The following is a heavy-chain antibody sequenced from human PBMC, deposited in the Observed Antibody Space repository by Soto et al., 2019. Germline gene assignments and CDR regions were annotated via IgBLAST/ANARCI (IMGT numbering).Heavy chain of an antibody. V-gene: IGHV1-69*12. CDR3: ARESPDREQQLVGPLRNYGMDV. CDR2: IIPIFGTA. D-gene: IGHD6-13*01. Sequence: QVQLVQSGAEVKKPGSSVKVSCKASGGTFSSYAISWVRQAPGQGLEWMGGIIPIFGTANYAQKFQGRVTITADESTSTAYMELSSLRSEDTAVYYCARESPDREQQLVGPLRNYGMDVWGQGTTVTVSS. J-gene: IGHJ6*02. CDR1: GGTFSSYA.